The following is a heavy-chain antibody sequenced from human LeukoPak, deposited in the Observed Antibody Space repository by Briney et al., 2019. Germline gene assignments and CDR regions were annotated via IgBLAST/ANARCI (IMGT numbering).Heavy chain of an antibody. J-gene: IGHJ1*01. Sequence: SETLSLTCTVSGGSISSGGYYWSWIRQHPGKGLEWIGYIYYSGSTYYNPSLKSRVTISVDTSKNQFSLKLSSVTAADTAVYYCARDGSNEGSSWIEYFQHWGQGTLVTVSS. CDR3: ARDGSNEGSSWIEYFQH. CDR1: GGSISSGGYY. D-gene: IGHD6-13*01. V-gene: IGHV4-31*03. CDR2: IYYSGST.